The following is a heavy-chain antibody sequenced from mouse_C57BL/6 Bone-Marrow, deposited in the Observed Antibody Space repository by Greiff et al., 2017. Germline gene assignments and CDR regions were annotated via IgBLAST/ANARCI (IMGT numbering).Heavy chain of an antibody. Sequence: EVKVVESGGGLVQPGGSLKLSCAASGFTFSDYGMAWVRQAPRKGPEWVAFISNLAYGIYYAATVTGRFPISRENAKNTQYLEMNSLRSEDTAMYYCARQGPYDYPMDYWGQGTSVTVSA. V-gene: IGHV5-15*01. CDR3: ARQGPYDYPMDY. CDR1: GFTFSDYG. J-gene: IGHJ4*01. CDR2: ISNLAYGI. D-gene: IGHD1-1*01.